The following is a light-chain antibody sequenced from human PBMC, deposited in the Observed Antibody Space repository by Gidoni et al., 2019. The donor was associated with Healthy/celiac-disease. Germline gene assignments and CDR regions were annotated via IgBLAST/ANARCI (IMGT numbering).Light chain of an antibody. Sequence: EIVLTQPPATLSLSPGAGATLSCRASQSVSSYLAWYQQKPGQAPRLLIYDASNRATGIPARFSGSGSVTDFTLTISSLEPEVFAVYYCQQRSNWITFGQGTRLEIK. CDR3: QQRSNWIT. J-gene: IGKJ5*01. CDR1: QSVSSY. V-gene: IGKV3-11*01. CDR2: DAS.